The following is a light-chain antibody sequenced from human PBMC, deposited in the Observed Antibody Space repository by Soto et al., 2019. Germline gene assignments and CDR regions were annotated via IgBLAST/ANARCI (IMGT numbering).Light chain of an antibody. CDR1: QIIRSTF. Sequence: EIVLTQSPGTLSLSPGERATLSCRASQIIRSTFLAWYQQKPGQAPRLLIHGVSNRATGIPDRFSGSGSGTDFTLIISRLEPEDFAVYYCQQYDGSPETFVQGTKVEIK. CDR2: GVS. CDR3: QQYDGSPET. J-gene: IGKJ1*01. V-gene: IGKV3-20*01.